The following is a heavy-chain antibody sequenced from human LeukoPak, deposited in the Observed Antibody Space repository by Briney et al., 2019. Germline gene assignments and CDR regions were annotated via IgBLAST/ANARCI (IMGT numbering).Heavy chain of an antibody. V-gene: IGHV4-39*01. D-gene: IGHD1-26*01. CDR3: ARSLN. CDR2: IYYSGST. CDR1: GGSISSSRYY. J-gene: IGHJ4*02. Sequence: SETLSLTCSVSGGSISSSRYYWGRIRQPPGKGLEWIGSIYYSGSTYYNPSLKSRVTISVDTSKNQFSLKLSSVTAADTAVYYCARSLNWGQGTLVTVSS.